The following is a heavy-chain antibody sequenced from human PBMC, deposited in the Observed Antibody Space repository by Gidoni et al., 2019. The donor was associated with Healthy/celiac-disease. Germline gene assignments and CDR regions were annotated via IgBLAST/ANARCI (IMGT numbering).Heavy chain of an antibody. D-gene: IGHD6-13*01. V-gene: IGHV3-23*01. Sequence: DVPLLVSGGGLVQPGGSLRLSCAASRFTFRRYAMSWVRQAPGKGLEWGSAISGSGGSTYYEDSVKGRFTISRDNSKNTLYLQMNSLRAEDTAVYYCWGYSSSGGNYWGQGTLVTVSS. CDR1: RFTFRRYA. CDR3: WGYSSSGGNY. J-gene: IGHJ4*02. CDR2: ISGSGGST.